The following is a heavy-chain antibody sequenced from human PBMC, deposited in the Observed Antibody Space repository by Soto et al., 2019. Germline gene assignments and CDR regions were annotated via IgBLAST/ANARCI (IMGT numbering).Heavy chain of an antibody. CDR1: GYNFRSYG. J-gene: IGHJ4*02. V-gene: IGHV5-51*01. CDR3: ARHLHSNSVHITPVSPDY. D-gene: IGHD4-4*01. Sequence: PGESLKISSKTFGYNFRSYGIGWVRQMPGKGLEWMGIIYPGDSETRYSPSFQGQVTISADKSISTAYLQWSSLKASDTAMYYCARHLHSNSVHITPVSPDYWGQGTLVTVSS. CDR2: IYPGDSET.